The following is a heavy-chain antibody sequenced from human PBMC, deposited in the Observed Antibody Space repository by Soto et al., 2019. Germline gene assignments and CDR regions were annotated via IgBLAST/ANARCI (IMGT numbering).Heavy chain of an antibody. J-gene: IGHJ6*02. CDR1: GFTFSSYG. V-gene: IGHV3-30*18. CDR3: AKVYIKIPMLVYYGMDA. D-gene: IGHD3-10*02. Sequence: PGXSLRLSCAASGFTFSSYGIHWVDQAPGKGLEWVAVISYDGSNKYYADSVKGRFTISRDNSKNTLYLQMNSLRAEDKAVYYCAKVYIKIPMLVYYGMDAWGQGTTVTVSS. CDR2: ISYDGSNK.